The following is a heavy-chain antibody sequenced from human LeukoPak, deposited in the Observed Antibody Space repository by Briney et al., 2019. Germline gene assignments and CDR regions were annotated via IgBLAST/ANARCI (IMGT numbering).Heavy chain of an antibody. J-gene: IGHJ4*02. Sequence: GRSLRLSCAASGFTFSSYAMHWVRQAPGKGLEWVAVISYGGSNKYYADSVKGRFTISRDNSKNTLYLQMNSLRAEDTAVYYCARGGPTPYYYDSSGYFDYWGQGTLVTVSS. CDR2: ISYGGSNK. V-gene: IGHV3-30*01. CDR3: ARGGPTPYYYDSSGYFDY. CDR1: GFTFSSYA. D-gene: IGHD3-22*01.